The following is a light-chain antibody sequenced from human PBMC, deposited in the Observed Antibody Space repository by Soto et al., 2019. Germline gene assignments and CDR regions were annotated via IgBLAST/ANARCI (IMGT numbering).Light chain of an antibody. V-gene: IGLV2-11*01. CDR1: SSDVGGDNY. J-gene: IGLJ2*01. CDR2: DVS. CDR3: CSYEGRSVV. Sequence: QSALTQPRSVSGSPGQSVNISCTGTSSDVGGDNYVSWYQQHSGKAPKVMIYDVSKRPSGVPDRFSGSKSGNTASLTISGLQAEDEADYYCCSYEGRSVVFGEGTKLTVL.